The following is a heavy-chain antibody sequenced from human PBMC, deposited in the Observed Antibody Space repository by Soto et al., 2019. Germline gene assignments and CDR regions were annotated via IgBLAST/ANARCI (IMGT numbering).Heavy chain of an antibody. V-gene: IGHV1-69*02. D-gene: IGHD5-18*01. CDR1: GGTFSSYT. J-gene: IGHJ6*02. CDR2: IIPILGIA. Sequence: QVQLVQSGAEVKKPGSSVKVSCKASGGTFSSYTISWVRQAPGQGLEWMGRIIPILGIANYAQKFQGRVTITADKSTSTAYMELSSLRSEDTAVYYCARGNERGYIRMDVWGQGTTVTVSS. CDR3: ARGNERGYIRMDV.